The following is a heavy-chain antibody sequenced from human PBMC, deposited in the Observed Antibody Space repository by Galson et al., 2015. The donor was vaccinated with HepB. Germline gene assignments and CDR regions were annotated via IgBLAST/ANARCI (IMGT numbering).Heavy chain of an antibody. CDR1: GFTFSSYG. Sequence: SLRLSCAASGFTFSSYGMHWVRQAPGKGLEWVAVIWYDGSNKYYADSVKGRFTISRDNSKNTLYLQMNSLRAEDTAVYYCARDSRVEQWLVRGSGAFDIWGQGTMVTVSS. CDR3: ARDSRVEQWLVRGSGAFDI. J-gene: IGHJ3*02. D-gene: IGHD6-19*01. CDR2: IWYDGSNK. V-gene: IGHV3-33*01.